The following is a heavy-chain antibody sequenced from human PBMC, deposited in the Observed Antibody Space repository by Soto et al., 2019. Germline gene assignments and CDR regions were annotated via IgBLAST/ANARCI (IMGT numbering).Heavy chain of an antibody. V-gene: IGHV1-18*01. CDR3: ARDLGYCRSGTCYREWFDP. D-gene: IGHD2-15*01. CDR2: VRGDNGHT. CDR1: GYTFTTHG. J-gene: IGHJ5*02. Sequence: QVQLVQSGAEVKKPGASVKVSCKASGYTFTTHGISCVRQVPGQGLEWMGWVRGDNGHTNYAQSLQGRVTMTTDTSRNTAYMELRSLRSDDTAVYYCARDLGYCRSGTCYREWFDPWGQGTLVTVSS.